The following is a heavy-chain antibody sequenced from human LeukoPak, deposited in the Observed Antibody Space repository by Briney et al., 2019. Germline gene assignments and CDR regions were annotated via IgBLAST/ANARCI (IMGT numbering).Heavy chain of an antibody. CDR1: GFTFSSYA. J-gene: IGHJ4*02. CDR2: IIGSGVSI. CDR3: AKDLDLVGATVGY. Sequence: GGSLRLSCAASGFTFSSYAMNWVRQAPGRGLEWVSTIIGSGVSIFYADSMKGRFTISRDNSKNTLYLQVNSLRAEDTAVYYCAKDLDLVGATVGYWGQGTLVTVSS. D-gene: IGHD1-26*01. V-gene: IGHV3-23*01.